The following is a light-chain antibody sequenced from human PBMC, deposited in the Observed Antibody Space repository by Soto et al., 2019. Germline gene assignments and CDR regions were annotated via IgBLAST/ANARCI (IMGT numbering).Light chain of an antibody. CDR3: QHANSFPIT. J-gene: IGKJ5*01. Sequence: DIQMTQSPSSVSASVGDTVTITCRASQGLKFLAWYQQKPGKAPRLLIYEATNLQSGVPPRFSGSGSGTDFTLTISSLQPEDFATYLCQHANSFPITFGQGPRLEIK. V-gene: IGKV1-12*01. CDR1: QGLKF. CDR2: EAT.